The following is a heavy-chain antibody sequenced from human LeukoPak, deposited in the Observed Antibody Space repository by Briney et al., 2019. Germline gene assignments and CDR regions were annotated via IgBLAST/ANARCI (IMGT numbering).Heavy chain of an antibody. CDR3: ARDRGSTGWYGMNY. V-gene: IGHV3-74*01. J-gene: IGHJ4*02. D-gene: IGHD6-19*01. CDR2: IKNDGSST. CDR1: GFTFSGYW. Sequence: GGSPRLSCAASGFTFSGYWMHWVRQAPGKGLVWVSRIKNDGSSTNYADSVKGRFTISRDNAKNTLYLQLNSLRAEDTAVYYRARDRGSTGWYGMNYWGQGILVTVSS.